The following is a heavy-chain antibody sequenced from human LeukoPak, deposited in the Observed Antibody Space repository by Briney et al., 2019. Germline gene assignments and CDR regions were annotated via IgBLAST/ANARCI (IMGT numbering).Heavy chain of an antibody. CDR2: ISAYNGNT. D-gene: IGHD3-9*01. CDR1: GYTFTSYG. V-gene: IGHV1-18*01. CDR3: ARAYYDILTGYYYFDY. Sequence: GASVKVSCKASGYTFTSYGISWVRQAPGQGLEWMGWISAYNGNTNYAQKLQGRVTMTTDTSTSTAYMELRSLRSDATAVYYCARAYYDILTGYYYFDYWGQGTLVTVSS. J-gene: IGHJ4*02.